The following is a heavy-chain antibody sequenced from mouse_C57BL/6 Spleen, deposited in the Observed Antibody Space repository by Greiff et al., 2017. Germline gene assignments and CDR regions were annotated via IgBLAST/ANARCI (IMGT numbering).Heavy chain of an antibody. J-gene: IGHJ3*01. CDR1: GFTFSDYG. CDR2: ISSGSSTI. Sequence: EVQGVESGGGLVKPGGSLKLSCAASGFTFSDYGMHWVRQAPEKGLEWVAYISSGSSTIYYADTVKGRFTISRDNAKNTLFLQMTSLRSEDTAMYYCARHDGYYEAWFAYWGQGTLVTVSA. CDR3: ARHDGYYEAWFAY. D-gene: IGHD2-3*01. V-gene: IGHV5-17*01.